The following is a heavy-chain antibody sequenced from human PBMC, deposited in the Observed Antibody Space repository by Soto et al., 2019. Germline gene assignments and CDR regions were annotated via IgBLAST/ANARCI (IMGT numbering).Heavy chain of an antibody. J-gene: IGHJ4*02. D-gene: IGHD6-13*01. CDR1: GFTFSSYA. CDR2: ISGSGGST. Sequence: EVQLLESGGGLVQPGGSLRLSCAASGFTFSSYAMSWVRQAPGKGLEWVSAISGSGGSTYYADSVKGRFTISRDNSKNTLYLQMNSLRAEDTAVYYCAKDHPPYSSSWYDYFDYWGQGTLVTVSS. CDR3: AKDHPPYSSSWYDYFDY. V-gene: IGHV3-23*01.